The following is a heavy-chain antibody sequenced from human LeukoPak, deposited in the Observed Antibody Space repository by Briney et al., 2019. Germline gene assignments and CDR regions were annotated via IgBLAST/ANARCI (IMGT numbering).Heavy chain of an antibody. D-gene: IGHD3-22*01. J-gene: IGHJ4*02. CDR1: GFTFSRYP. CDR2: ISYDGSNK. CDR3: AKDEVYYYDSSGYSD. V-gene: IGHV3-30*18. Sequence: GGSLRLSCAAAGFTFSRYPMHWVRQAPGKGLEWVAVISYDGSNKYYADSVKGRFTISRDNSKNTLYLQMNSLRAEDTAVYYCAKDEVYYYDSSGYSDWGQGTLVTVSS.